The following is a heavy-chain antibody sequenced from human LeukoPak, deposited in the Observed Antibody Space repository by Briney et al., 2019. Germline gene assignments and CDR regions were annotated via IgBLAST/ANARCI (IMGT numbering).Heavy chain of an antibody. CDR1: GFTFNNYS. Sequence: GGSLRLSCAASGFTFNNYSMNWVRQAPGKGLEWVSYISESSGTIYYADSVKGRFTISRDNAKNSLYLQMNSLRAEDTAVYYCAKDEGDTLLYHWGQGTLVTVSS. CDR2: ISESSGTI. D-gene: IGHD2-2*02. CDR3: AKDEGDTLLYH. V-gene: IGHV3-48*04. J-gene: IGHJ1*01.